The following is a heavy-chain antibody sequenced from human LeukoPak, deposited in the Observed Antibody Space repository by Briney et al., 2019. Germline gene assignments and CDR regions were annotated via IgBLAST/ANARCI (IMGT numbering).Heavy chain of an antibody. V-gene: IGHV1-69*04. J-gene: IGHJ6*03. D-gene: IGHD3-3*01. CDR2: IIPFRGTV. Sequence: SVKVSCKASGGTFDTYALSWVRQAPGQGLEWMGRIIPFRGTVNHAQKLQGRVTMTTDTTTSTAYMELRSLRSDDTAVYYCARVYNTYYDFWSGHIHYMDVWGKGTTVTVSS. CDR3: ARVYNTYYDFWSGHIHYMDV. CDR1: GGTFDTYA.